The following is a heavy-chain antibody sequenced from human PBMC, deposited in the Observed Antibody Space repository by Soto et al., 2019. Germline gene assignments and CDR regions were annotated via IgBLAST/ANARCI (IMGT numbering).Heavy chain of an antibody. Sequence: QVQLQESGPGLVKPSETLSLTCSVSGGSISSYYWTWIRQPPGKRLEWIGYSYYSGSTNYNPSLKSRVTISVDTSKTQFSLKLNSVTAADTAVYYCAREVKYGDYYYYYMDVWGKGTTVTVSS. D-gene: IGHD4-17*01. CDR2: SYYSGST. CDR1: GGSISSYY. CDR3: AREVKYGDYYYYYMDV. J-gene: IGHJ6*03. V-gene: IGHV4-59*01.